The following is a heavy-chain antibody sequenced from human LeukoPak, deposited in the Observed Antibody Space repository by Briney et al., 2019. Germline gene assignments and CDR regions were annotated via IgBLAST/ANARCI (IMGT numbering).Heavy chain of an antibody. CDR2: INHSGST. CDR1: GGSFSGYY. D-gene: IGHD3-22*01. J-gene: IGHJ4*02. Sequence: SETLSLTCAVYGGSFSGYYWSWIRQPPGKGLEWIGEINHSGSTNYNPSLKSRVTISVDTSKNQFSLKLSSVTTADTAVYYCARHHGVKYYYDSSGYGYWGQGTLVTVSS. V-gene: IGHV4-34*01. CDR3: ARHHGVKYYYDSSGYGY.